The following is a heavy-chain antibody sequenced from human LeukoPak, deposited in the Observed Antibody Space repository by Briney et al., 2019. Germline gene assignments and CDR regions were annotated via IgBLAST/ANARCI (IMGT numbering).Heavy chain of an antibody. CDR1: GDSISTYY. V-gene: IGHV4-59*01. Sequence: SETLSLTCTVSGDSISTYYWSWVRQPPGKGLEWIGYIYYSGSTNYNPSLKSRVTISVDTSKNQFSLKLSSVTAADTAVYYCARDFASQWSVYSWFDPWGQGTLVTVSS. CDR2: IYYSGST. D-gene: IGHD2-8*01. CDR3: ARDFASQWSVYSWFDP. J-gene: IGHJ5*02.